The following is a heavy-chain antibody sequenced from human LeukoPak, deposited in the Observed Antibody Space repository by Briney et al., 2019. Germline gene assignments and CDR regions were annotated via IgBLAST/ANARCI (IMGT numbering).Heavy chain of an antibody. J-gene: IGHJ2*01. CDR1: GVSFSGYY. CDR3: ARVRYSSSLSPWYFDL. D-gene: IGHD6-13*01. CDR2: INHSGST. V-gene: IGHV4-34*01. Sequence: SSETLSLTCAVYGVSFSGYYWSWIRQPPGKGLEWIGEINHSGSTNYNPSLKSRVTISVDTSKNQFSLKLSSVTAADTAVYYCARVRYSSSLSPWYFDLWGRGTLVTVSS.